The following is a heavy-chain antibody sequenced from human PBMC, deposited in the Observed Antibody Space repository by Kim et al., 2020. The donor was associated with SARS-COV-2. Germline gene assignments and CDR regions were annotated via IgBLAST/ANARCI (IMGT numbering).Heavy chain of an antibody. V-gene: IGHV4-39*01. D-gene: IGHD1-1*01. CDR1: GGSISSSSYY. CDR3: ARGTTGTTGRVDY. Sequence: SETLSLTCTVSGGSISSSSYYWGWIRQPPGKGLEWIGSIYYSGSTYYNPSLKSRVTISVDTSKNQFSLKLSSVTAADTAVYYCARGTTGTTGRVDYWGQGTLVTVSS. CDR2: IYYSGST. J-gene: IGHJ4*02.